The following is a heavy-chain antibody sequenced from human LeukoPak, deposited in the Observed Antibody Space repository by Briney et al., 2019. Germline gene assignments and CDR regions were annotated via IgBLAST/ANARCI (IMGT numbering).Heavy chain of an antibody. Sequence: GASVKVSCKASGYTFTSYGISWVRQAPGQGLEWMGWISAYNGNTNYAQKLQGRVTMTTDTSTSTAYMELRSLRSDDTAVYYCASPPAGSSSWYLDYWGQGTLVTFSS. CDR2: ISAYNGNT. D-gene: IGHD6-13*01. V-gene: IGHV1-18*01. CDR1: GYTFTSYG. CDR3: ASPPAGSSSWYLDY. J-gene: IGHJ4*02.